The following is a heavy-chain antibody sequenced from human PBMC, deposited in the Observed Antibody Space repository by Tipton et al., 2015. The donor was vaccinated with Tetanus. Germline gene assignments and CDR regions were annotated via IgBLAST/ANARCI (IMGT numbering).Heavy chain of an antibody. CDR3: AEGRRFCSSNSCHEYYFDS. J-gene: IGHJ4*02. CDR1: GGSISNSEYY. V-gene: IGHV4-39*02. CDR2: VFDSGTS. Sequence: TLSLTCSLSGGSISNSEYYWAWIRQPPGKGLEWIGSVFDSGTSYYNPSPKSRVTISVDPSKNHFSLRWSSVTAAETAVYYCAEGRRFCSSNSCHEYYFDSWGRGTLVTVSS. D-gene: IGHD2-2*01.